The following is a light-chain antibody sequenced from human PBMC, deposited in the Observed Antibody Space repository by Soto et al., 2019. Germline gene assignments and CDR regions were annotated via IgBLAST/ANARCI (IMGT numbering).Light chain of an antibody. Sequence: DIQMTQSPATLSASVGDRVTITCRASQTINRWLAWYQQKPGKAPQVLIYDASTLESGVPSRFSGSGSGTEFTLTISNLQPDDLATYYCQQYSSLWTFGPGTKVDIK. J-gene: IGKJ1*01. CDR1: QTINRW. CDR2: DAS. V-gene: IGKV1-5*01. CDR3: QQYSSLWT.